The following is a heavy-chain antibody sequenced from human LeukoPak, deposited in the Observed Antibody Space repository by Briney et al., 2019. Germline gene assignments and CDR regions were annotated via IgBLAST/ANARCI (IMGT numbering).Heavy chain of an antibody. V-gene: IGHV3-72*01. CDR2: TTNKAYSYTT. Sequence: VGRTTNKAYSYTTEYAASVKGRFTISRDDSKNSLYLQMSSLKTEDTAVYYCASIRGVFGYWGQGTLVTVSS. J-gene: IGHJ4*02. CDR3: ASIRGVFGY. D-gene: IGHD3-10*01.